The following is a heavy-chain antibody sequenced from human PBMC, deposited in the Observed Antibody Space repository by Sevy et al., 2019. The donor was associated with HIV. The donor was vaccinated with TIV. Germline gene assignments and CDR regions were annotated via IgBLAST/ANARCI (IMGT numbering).Heavy chain of an antibody. D-gene: IGHD2-21*01. J-gene: IGHJ6*02. Sequence: SETLSLTCTVSGGSITSSGHYWGWIRQSPGKGLEWIGAVYYVGNSYANPSLTSRVTISADTSKNLFSLGLTSLTAADTAIYYCARVAGGENYDYGIDVWGLGTSVTVSS. CDR1: GGSITSSGHY. V-gene: IGHV4-39*01. CDR3: ARVAGGENYDYGIDV. CDR2: VYYVGNS.